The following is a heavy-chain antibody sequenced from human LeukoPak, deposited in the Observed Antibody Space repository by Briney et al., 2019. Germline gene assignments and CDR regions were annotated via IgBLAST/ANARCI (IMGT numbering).Heavy chain of an antibody. V-gene: IGHV1-8*01. CDR2: MNPNSGNT. D-gene: IGHD3-22*01. J-gene: IGHJ4*02. CDR3: ARSRSYYYDSSGYSDY. CDR1: GYTFTSYD. Sequence: GASVKVSCKASGYTFTSYDINWVRQATGQGLEWMGWMNPNSGNTGYAQKFQGRVTMTRNTSISTAYMELSSLRSEDTAVYYCARSRSYYYDSSGYSDYWGQGTLVTVPS.